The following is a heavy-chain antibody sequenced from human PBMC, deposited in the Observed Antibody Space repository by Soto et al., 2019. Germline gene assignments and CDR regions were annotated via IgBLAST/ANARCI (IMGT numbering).Heavy chain of an antibody. J-gene: IGHJ3*02. V-gene: IGHV4-59*12. CDR3: ARDGYSRYAFDI. D-gene: IGHD4-4*01. CDR1: GGSISSYY. CDR2: IYYSGST. Sequence: PSETLSLTCTVSGGSISSYYWSWIRQPPGKGLEWIGYIYYSGSTNYNPSLKSRVTISVDTSKNQFSLKLSSVTAADTAVYYCARDGYSRYAFDIWGQRTTVTVSS.